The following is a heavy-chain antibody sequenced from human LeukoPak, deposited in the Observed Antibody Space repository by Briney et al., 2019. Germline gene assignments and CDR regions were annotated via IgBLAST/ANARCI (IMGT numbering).Heavy chain of an antibody. D-gene: IGHD2-2*02. J-gene: IGHJ4*02. CDR1: GFTFSSYE. CDR3: ARTSVAAAISPYYFDY. CDR2: ISSSGSTI. V-gene: IGHV3-48*03. Sequence: PGGSLRLSCAASGFTFSSYEMNWVRQAPGKGLEWVSYISSSGSTIYYADSVKGRFTISRDNAKNSLYLQMASLRAEDTAVYYCARTSVAAAISPYYFDYWGQGTLVTVSS.